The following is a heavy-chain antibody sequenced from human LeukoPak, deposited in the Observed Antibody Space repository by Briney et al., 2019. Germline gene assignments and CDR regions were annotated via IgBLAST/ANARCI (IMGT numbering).Heavy chain of an antibody. D-gene: IGHD5-24*01. CDR3: AREDAEQMDNSFDI. CDR2: IYYSGST. CDR1: GGSISSSSYY. J-gene: IGHJ3*02. V-gene: IGHV4-39*07. Sequence: SETLSLTCNVSGGSISSSSYYWGWIRQPPGKGLEWIGSIYYSGSTYYNPSLKSRLTISIDTSKNQFSLKLRSVTAADTAVYYCAREDAEQMDNSFDIWGQGTMVTVSS.